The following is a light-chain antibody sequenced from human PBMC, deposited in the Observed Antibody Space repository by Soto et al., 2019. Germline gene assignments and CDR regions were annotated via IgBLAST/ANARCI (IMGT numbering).Light chain of an antibody. V-gene: IGKV1-9*01. J-gene: IGKJ5*01. CDR3: QQRNSYPII. CDR1: QVISTS. Sequence: DIHLTLTPYFLSPCIRESVGVTCRASQVISTSLAWYQQKPGKAPKLLIYAASTLQSGVPSRFSGSGSGTEFTLTISSLQPEDFATYCCQQRNSYPIIWGKAPRLEIK. CDR2: AAS.